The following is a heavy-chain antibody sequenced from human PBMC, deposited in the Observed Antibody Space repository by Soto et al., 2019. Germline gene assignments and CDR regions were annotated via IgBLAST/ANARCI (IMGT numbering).Heavy chain of an antibody. V-gene: IGHV1-69*02. CDR1: GGTFSSYT. CDR2: IIPILGIA. D-gene: IGHD1-26*01. CDR3: ARVRYSGSYPWYGMDV. Sequence: ASVKVSCKASGGTFSSYTISWVRQAPGQGLEWMGRIIPILGIANYAQKFQGRVTITADKSTSTAYMELSSLRSEDTAFYYCARVRYSGSYPWYGMDVWGQGTTVTVSS. J-gene: IGHJ6*02.